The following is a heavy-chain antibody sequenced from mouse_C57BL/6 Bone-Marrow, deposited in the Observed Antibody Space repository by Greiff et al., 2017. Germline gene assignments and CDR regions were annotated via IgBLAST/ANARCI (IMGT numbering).Heavy chain of an antibody. V-gene: IGHV3-6*01. D-gene: IGHD1-1*01. CDR3: ARLREAYYGSSPFYFDY. Sequence: ESGPGLVKPSQSLSLTCSVTGYSITSGYYWNWIRQFPGNKLEWMGYISYDGSNNYNPSLKNRISITRDTSKNQFFLKLNSVTTEDTATYYCARLREAYYGSSPFYFDYWGQGTTLTVSS. CDR2: ISYDGSN. CDR1: GYSITSGYY. J-gene: IGHJ2*01.